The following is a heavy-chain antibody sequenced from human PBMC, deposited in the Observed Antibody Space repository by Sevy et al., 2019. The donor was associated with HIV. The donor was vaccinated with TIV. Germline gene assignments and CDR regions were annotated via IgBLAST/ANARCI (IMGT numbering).Heavy chain of an antibody. J-gene: IGHJ4*02. CDR2: FSFGCGRI. CDR1: GFTSEYTFTDYY. Sequence: GGSLRLSCAASGFTSEYTFTDYYMSWIRQAPGKGLEWVSTFSFGCGRINYADSVMGRFTISRDDSKNTLFLQMNSLRAEDTATYFCAREGCTQPHDYWGQGTLVTVSS. CDR3: AREGCTQPHDY. D-gene: IGHD2-8*01. V-gene: IGHV3-11*01.